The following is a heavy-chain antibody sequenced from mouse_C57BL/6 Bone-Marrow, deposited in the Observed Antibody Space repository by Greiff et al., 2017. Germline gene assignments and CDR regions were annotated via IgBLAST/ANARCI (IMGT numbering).Heavy chain of an antibody. CDR2: IDPADSYT. Sequence: QVQLQQPGAELVKPGASVKLSCKASGYTFTSYWMQWVQQRPGQGLEWIGEIDPADSYTNYNQKFKGKATVTVDTSSSTAYMQLSSLTAEDSACYYCAKGFAYWGQGTLVTVSA. CDR3: AKGFAY. J-gene: IGHJ3*01. V-gene: IGHV1-50*01. CDR1: GYTFTSYW.